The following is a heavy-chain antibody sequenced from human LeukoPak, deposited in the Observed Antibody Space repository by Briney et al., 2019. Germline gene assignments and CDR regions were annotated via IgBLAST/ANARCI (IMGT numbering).Heavy chain of an antibody. V-gene: IGHV3-21*01. Sequence: PGGSLRLSCAASGFTFSSYSMNWVRQAPGKGLEWVSSISSSSSYTYHADSVKGRFTISRDNAKNSLYLQMNSLRAEDTAVYYCARPGVATTADVFDIWGQGTMVTVSS. CDR2: ISSSSSYT. D-gene: IGHD5-24*01. J-gene: IGHJ3*02. CDR1: GFTFSSYS. CDR3: ARPGVATTADVFDI.